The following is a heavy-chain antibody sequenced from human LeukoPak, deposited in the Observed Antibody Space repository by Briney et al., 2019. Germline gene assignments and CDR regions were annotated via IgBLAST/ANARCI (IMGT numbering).Heavy chain of an antibody. V-gene: IGHV1-18*01. CDR2: ISAYNGNT. CDR3: ARELGCGGDCFDAFDI. CDR1: GYTFTSYG. Sequence: ASVKVSCKASGYTFTSYGISWVRQAPGQGLEWMGWISAYNGNTNYAQKLQGRVTMTTDPSTSTAYMELRSLRSDDTAVYYCARELGCGGDCFDAFDIWGQGTMVTVSS. D-gene: IGHD2-21*02. J-gene: IGHJ3*02.